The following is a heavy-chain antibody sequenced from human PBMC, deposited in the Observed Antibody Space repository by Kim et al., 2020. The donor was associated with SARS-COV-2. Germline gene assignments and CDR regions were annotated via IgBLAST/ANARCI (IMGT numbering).Heavy chain of an antibody. CDR1: GGSISSSSYY. J-gene: IGHJ4*02. D-gene: IGHD3-10*01. Sequence: SETLSLTCTVSGGSISSSSYYWGWIRQPPGKGLEWIGSIYYSGSTYYNPSLKSRVTISVDTSKNQFSLKLSSVTAADTAVYYCAVRDGYIGYYGSGSRNNYWGQETLVTVSS. V-gene: IGHV4-39*01. CDR2: IYYSGST. CDR3: AVRDGYIGYYGSGSRNNY.